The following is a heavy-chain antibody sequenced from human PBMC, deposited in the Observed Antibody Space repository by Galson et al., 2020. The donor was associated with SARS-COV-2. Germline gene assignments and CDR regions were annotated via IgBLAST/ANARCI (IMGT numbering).Heavy chain of an antibody. CDR3: AREGRLINEFYFDL. V-gene: IGHV1-2*04. D-gene: IGHD1-1*01. Sequence: ASVKVSCKASGFTFTDYYIHWLRQAPGQGLEWMGWISPISGDTKYEQKFQGSVTMTRDTSISTAYVELSGLRPDDTATFYCAREGRLINEFYFDLWGQGTLLTVSS. CDR1: GFTFTDYY. J-gene: IGHJ4*02. CDR2: ISPISGDT.